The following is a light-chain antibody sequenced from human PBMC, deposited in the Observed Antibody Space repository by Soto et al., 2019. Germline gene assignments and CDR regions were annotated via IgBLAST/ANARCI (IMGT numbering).Light chain of an antibody. CDR1: QSVSSY. CDR2: AAS. J-gene: IGKJ4*01. Sequence: ILWTQSPATLSLSPGERATLCGRASQSVSSYLAWYQQKPGQAPRLLIYAASGRATGIPDRFSGSGSGTDFNLPLSRLEPEDFAVYYCQQYGSSPLTFGGGTKVDI. V-gene: IGKV3-20*01. CDR3: QQYGSSPLT.